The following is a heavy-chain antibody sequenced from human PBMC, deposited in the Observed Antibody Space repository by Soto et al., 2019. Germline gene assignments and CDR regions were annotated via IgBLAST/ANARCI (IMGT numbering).Heavy chain of an antibody. V-gene: IGHV3-23*01. CDR2: ISGSGDTT. CDR3: AKDLASCSGDCYSDY. J-gene: IGHJ4*02. Sequence: GGSLRLSCAASGFTFSTYAMAWVRQAPGKGLEWVSAISGSGDTTYYADSVRGRFTISRDNSKNTLYLQMSSLRAEDTAIYYCAKDLASCSGDCYSDYWGQGTLVTVSS. CDR1: GFTFSTYA. D-gene: IGHD2-21*02.